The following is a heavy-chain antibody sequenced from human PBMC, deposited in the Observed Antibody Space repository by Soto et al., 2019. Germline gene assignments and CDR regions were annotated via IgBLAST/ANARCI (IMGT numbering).Heavy chain of an antibody. CDR1: GGSISSGDYY. Sequence: QVQLQESGPGLVKPSETLSLTCTVSGGSISSGDYYWSWIRQYPGMVLEWIGYIYYSGSGHNNPSLQGRVTISVDISKNEFSLKLSSVTAANTAVYYCARAKLVPASWEWFDPWGQGTLVTVSS. V-gene: IGHV4-31*03. CDR3: ARAKLVPASWEWFDP. J-gene: IGHJ5*02. CDR2: IYYSGSG. D-gene: IGHD2-2*01.